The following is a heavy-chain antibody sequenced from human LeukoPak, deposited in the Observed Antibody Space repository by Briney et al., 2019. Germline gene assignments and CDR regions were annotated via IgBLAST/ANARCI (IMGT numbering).Heavy chain of an antibody. CDR2: ITGSGYTT. V-gene: IGHV3-11*04. Sequence: GGSLRLSCAASGSTFSDYYMSWIRQAPGKGLEWISYITGSGYTTYHAHSVQGRFTISRDNSKNSLYLQMNSLRAEDTAMYYCARMDVDYSAFDIWGQGTLVTVSS. D-gene: IGHD3-16*01. J-gene: IGHJ3*02. CDR1: GSTFSDYY. CDR3: ARMDVDYSAFDI.